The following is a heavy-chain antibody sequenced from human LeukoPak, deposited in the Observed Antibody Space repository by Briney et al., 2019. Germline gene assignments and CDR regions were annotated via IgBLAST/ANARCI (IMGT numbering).Heavy chain of an antibody. CDR1: GFIVSSNY. J-gene: IGHJ1*01. CDR2: IFTGGST. V-gene: IGHV3-53*01. Sequence: GGSLRLSCAASGFIVSSNYMSWVRQAPGKGLEWVSVIFTGGSTYYADSVRGRFIISRDNSKNTLYLQMDSLGAEDTAVYYCARGTHYYDSGGYYSEYFLHWGQGTLVTVSS. CDR3: ARGTHYYDSGGYYSEYFLH. D-gene: IGHD3-22*01.